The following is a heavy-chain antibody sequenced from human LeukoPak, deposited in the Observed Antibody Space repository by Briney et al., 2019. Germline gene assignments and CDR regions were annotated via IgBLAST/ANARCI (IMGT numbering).Heavy chain of an antibody. CDR3: ASYSSGWYDY. D-gene: IGHD6-19*01. Sequence: KPSETLSLTCSVSVHSLSSYYCSWIRQPPGKGLEWVGYIYYSGRPNYNPSLNSRATISVVTSKNQFSLKLSSVTAADTAVYYCASYSSGWYDYWGQGTLVTVSS. CDR2: IYYSGRP. J-gene: IGHJ4*02. CDR1: VHSLSSYY. V-gene: IGHV4-59*13.